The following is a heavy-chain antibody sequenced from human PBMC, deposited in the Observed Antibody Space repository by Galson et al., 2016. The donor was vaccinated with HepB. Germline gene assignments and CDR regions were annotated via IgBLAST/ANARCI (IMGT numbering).Heavy chain of an antibody. J-gene: IGHJ4*02. Sequence: SLRLSCAASGLTPSNVWMTRVRQAPGKGLEYLGHIKSKSDGGTADYATPVKGRFTIFRDDSKNTLYLQMNSLRIEDTAVYYCTPRSFWGPGTLVTVSS. V-gene: IGHV3-15*01. CDR3: TPRSF. CDR1: GLTPSNVW. CDR2: IKSKSDGGTA.